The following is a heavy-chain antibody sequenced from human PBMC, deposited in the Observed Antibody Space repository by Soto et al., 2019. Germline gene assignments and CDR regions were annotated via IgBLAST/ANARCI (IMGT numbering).Heavy chain of an antibody. Sequence: EVQLVESGGGLVQPGGSLRLSCVASGFTFSNYWMFWVRQAPGKGLVWVSHLNGDGSSIRYADSVRGLFTISRDNAKIMVYLQMNSLRAEDTAMYYCARAGIAPGAPNYWGQGTLVTVSS. D-gene: IGHD6-13*01. CDR3: ARAGIAPGAPNY. V-gene: IGHV3-74*01. CDR2: LNGDGSSI. CDR1: GFTFSNYW. J-gene: IGHJ4*02.